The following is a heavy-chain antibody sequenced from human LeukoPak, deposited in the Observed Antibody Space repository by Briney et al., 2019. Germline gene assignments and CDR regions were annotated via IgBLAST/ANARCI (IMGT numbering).Heavy chain of an antibody. Sequence: PSETLSLTCTVSGGSISSYYWSWIRQPAGKGLEWIGRIYTSGSTNYNPSLKSRVTISVDTSKNQFSLKLISVTAADTAVYYCARAATVRSMIVVARRGRWFDPWGQGTLVTVSS. D-gene: IGHD3-22*01. CDR2: IYTSGST. CDR3: ARAATVRSMIVVARRGRWFDP. CDR1: GGSISSYY. J-gene: IGHJ5*02. V-gene: IGHV4-4*07.